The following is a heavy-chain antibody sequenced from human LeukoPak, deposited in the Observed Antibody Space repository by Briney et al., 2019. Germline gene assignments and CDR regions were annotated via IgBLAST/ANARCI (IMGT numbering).Heavy chain of an antibody. CDR2: IYYRVTS. V-gene: IGHV4-59*01. D-gene: IGHD6-19*01. CDR3: AKDQALGYGWPTVLALDI. J-gene: IGHJ3*02. CDR1: GDSISTYY. Sequence: PPETLSLTCTVSGDSISTYYWSWIRQPPGKGLEWIGYIYYRVTSDYNPSLKSRVTMSVDMSTRQISLKLSSVTAADTAVYYCAKDQALGYGWPTVLALDIWGQGTMVTVSS.